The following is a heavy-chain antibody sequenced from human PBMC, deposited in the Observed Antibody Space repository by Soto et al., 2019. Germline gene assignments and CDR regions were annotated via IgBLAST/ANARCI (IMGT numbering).Heavy chain of an antibody. D-gene: IGHD6-6*01. CDR1: GYTFTSYG. V-gene: IGHV1-18*01. Sequence: ASVKVSCKASGYTFTSYGISWVRQAPGQGLEWMGWISAYNGNTNYAQKLQGRVTMTTDTSTSTAYMELRSLRSDDTAVYYCARENLNAYSSSSVDYWGQGTLVTVSS. J-gene: IGHJ4*02. CDR2: ISAYNGNT. CDR3: ARENLNAYSSSSVDY.